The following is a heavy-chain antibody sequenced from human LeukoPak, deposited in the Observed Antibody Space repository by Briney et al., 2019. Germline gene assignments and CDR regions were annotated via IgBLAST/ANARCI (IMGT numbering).Heavy chain of an antibody. D-gene: IGHD3-16*02. V-gene: IGHV3-7*03. CDR1: GFTFSSYW. Sequence: GGSLRLSCAASGFTFSSYWMSWVRQAPGKGLEWVANIKQDGSEKYYVDSVKGRFTISRDNAKNSLYLQMNSLKTEDTAVYYCTAVYRVEGHYYYYMDGWGKGTTVTISS. J-gene: IGHJ6*03. CDR2: IKQDGSEK. CDR3: TAVYRVEGHYYYYMDG.